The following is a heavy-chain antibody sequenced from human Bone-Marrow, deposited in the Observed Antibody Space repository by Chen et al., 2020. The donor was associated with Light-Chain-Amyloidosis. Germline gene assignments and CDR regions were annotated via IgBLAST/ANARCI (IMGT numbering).Heavy chain of an antibody. CDR1: GFTFNNYW. Sequence: EVQLVESGGGLVQPGGSLRLSCAASGFTFNNYWMSWVRQAPGKGREWVANIKEDGSETYYVDSVKGRFTFSRDNAKDSLYLQMNSLRVEDTALYYCAKGGASFDYWGQGTLVTVSS. J-gene: IGHJ4*02. CDR2: IKEDGSET. D-gene: IGHD3-16*01. V-gene: IGHV3-7*01. CDR3: AKGGASFDY.